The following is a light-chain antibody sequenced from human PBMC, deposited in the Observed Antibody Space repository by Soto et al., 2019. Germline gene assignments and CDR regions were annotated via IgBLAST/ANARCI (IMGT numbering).Light chain of an antibody. CDR3: QSYDSSLSGAV. J-gene: IGLJ7*01. CDR1: TSNIGTFD. V-gene: IGLV1-47*02. Sequence: QSVLTQPPSASGTPGQRVTISCSGTTSNIGTFDVYWYQQFPGTAPKLLIYRNDQRPSGVPDRFSGSKSGTSASLAITGLQAEDEADYYCQSYDSSLSGAVFGGGTQLTVL. CDR2: RND.